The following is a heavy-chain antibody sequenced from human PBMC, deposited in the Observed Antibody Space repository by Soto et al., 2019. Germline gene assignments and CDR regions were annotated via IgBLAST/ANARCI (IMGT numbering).Heavy chain of an antibody. J-gene: IGHJ6*02. CDR1: GGTFSSYA. Sequence: QVQLVQSGAEVKKPGSSVKVSCKASGGTFSSYAISWVRQAPGQGLEWMGGIIPIFGTANYAQKFQGRVTITADESTSRAYRELSSLRSEDTAVYYCASSAAGGNHYYYGMDVWGQGTTVTVSS. CDR3: ASSAAGGNHYYYGMDV. CDR2: IIPIFGTA. V-gene: IGHV1-69*01. D-gene: IGHD6-13*01.